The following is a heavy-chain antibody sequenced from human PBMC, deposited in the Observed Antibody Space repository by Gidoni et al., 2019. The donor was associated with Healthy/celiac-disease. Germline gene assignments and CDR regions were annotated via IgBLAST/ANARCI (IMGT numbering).Heavy chain of an antibody. V-gene: IGHV1-69*04. J-gene: IGHJ6*02. CDR1: GGTFSSYA. CDR3: ARPMGGSGRMRYYYYGMDV. D-gene: IGHD3-10*01. CDR2: IIPILGIA. Sequence: QVQLVQSGAEVKQPGSSVKVSCKASGGTFSSYAISWVRQTPGHGLEWMGRIIPILGIANYAQKFQGRVTITADKATSTAYMELSSLRSEDTAVYYCARPMGGSGRMRYYYYGMDVWGQGTTVTVSS.